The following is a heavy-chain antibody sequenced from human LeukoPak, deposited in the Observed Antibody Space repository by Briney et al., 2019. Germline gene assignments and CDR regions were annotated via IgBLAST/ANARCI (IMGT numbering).Heavy chain of an antibody. CDR1: GFTVSSNY. CDR3: ARDVVAGILAY. CDR2: IYSGGST. Sequence: PGGSLRLSCAASGFTVSSNYMSWVRQAPGKGLEWVSVIYSGGSTYYADSVKGRFTISRDNSKNTLYLQMNSLRAEDTAVYYCARDVVAGILAYWGQGTLVTVSS. J-gene: IGHJ4*02. D-gene: IGHD6-19*01. V-gene: IGHV3-53*01.